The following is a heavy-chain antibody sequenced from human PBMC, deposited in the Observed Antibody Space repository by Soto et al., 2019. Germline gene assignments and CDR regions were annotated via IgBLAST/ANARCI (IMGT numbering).Heavy chain of an antibody. Sequence: QVQLVQSGAEVKKPGSSVKVSCKAAGGTLSSYAISWVRQAPGQGLEWMGGIIPISETTNYAQKFQGRVTITADESKSTAYMELSSLRSEDTAVYYCARSQGSSTSLEIYYYYYYGMEVWGQGTTVTVSS. D-gene: IGHD2-2*01. J-gene: IGHJ6*02. CDR1: GGTLSSYA. CDR2: IIPISETT. V-gene: IGHV1-69*01. CDR3: ARSQGSSTSLEIYYYYYYGMEV.